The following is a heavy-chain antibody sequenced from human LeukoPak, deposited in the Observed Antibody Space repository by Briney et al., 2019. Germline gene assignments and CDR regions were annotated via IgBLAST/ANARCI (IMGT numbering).Heavy chain of an antibody. CDR2: IYPGDSDT. CDR3: ARERYNYGDRWFDP. D-gene: IGHD5-18*01. Sequence: GESLKISCKGSGYSFTGYWIGWVRQMPGKGLEWMGNIYPGDSDTRYSPSFQGQVTISADKSISNAYLQWSNLKASDSAIYYCARERYNYGDRWFDPWGQGTLVTVSS. CDR1: GYSFTGYW. V-gene: IGHV5-51*01. J-gene: IGHJ5*02.